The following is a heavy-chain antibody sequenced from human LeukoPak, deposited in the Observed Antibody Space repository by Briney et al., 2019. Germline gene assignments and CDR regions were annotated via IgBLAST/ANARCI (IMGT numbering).Heavy chain of an antibody. CDR1: GFNFSNYP. D-gene: IGHD7-27*01. CDR2: ISYDGSSR. CDR3: ASPPGRPNGD. V-gene: IGHV3-30*04. Sequence: GGSLRLSCAASGFNFSNYPMQWVRQAPGKGLEWVATISYDGSSRYSAASVKGRFTISRDNSKNTLSLQMNSLRVEDTAMYYCASPPGRPNGDWGQGTLVTVSS. J-gene: IGHJ4*02.